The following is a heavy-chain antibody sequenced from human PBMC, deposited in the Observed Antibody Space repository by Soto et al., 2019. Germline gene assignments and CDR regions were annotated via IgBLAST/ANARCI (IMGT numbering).Heavy chain of an antibody. Sequence: SETLSLTCTVSGGSMSSVGSYWTWIRQHPGKGLEWIGYISYTGSTHYNPSFKSRVSISVATSQNQFTLKLSSVTAADTAVYCCAREEAVRIERWFDPWGQGTQVTSPQ. CDR1: GGSMSSVGSY. CDR3: AREEAVRIERWFDP. V-gene: IGHV4-31*03. CDR2: ISYTGST. J-gene: IGHJ5*02. D-gene: IGHD3-10*01.